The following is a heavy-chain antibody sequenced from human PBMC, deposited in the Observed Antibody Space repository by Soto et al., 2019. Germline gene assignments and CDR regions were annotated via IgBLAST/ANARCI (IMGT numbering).Heavy chain of an antibody. CDR1: GYTFTSYY. J-gene: IGHJ4*02. CDR2: INPSGGST. V-gene: IGHV1-46*01. D-gene: IGHD5-18*01. Sequence: GASVKVSCKASGYTFTSYYMHWVRQAPGQRLERKGKINPSGGSTSYAQKFQGRVTMTRDTSTSTVYMELSSLRSEDTAVYYCARTIPPLNTAMVFDYFDYWGQGTLVTVSS. CDR3: ARTIPPLNTAMVFDYFDY.